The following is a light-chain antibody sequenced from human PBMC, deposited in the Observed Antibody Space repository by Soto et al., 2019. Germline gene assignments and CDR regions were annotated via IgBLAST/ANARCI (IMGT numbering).Light chain of an antibody. CDR3: QQYGRSPPFA. J-gene: IGKJ2*01. CDR2: GAS. CDR1: QSVSSNY. Sequence: EIVLTQSPGTLSLSPGESATLSCRASQSVSSNYIAWYQQNPGQAPRLLIYGASTRATGIPDRFSGSGSGTDFTLTISRLEPEDFAVYFCQQYGRSPPFAFGQGTKVEIK. V-gene: IGKV3-20*01.